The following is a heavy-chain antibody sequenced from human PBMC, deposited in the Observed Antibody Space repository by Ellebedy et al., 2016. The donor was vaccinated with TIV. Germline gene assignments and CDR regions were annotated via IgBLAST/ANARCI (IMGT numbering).Heavy chain of an antibody. Sequence: GESLKISXAASGFTFSSYGMHWVRQAPGKGLEWVAVIWYDGSNKYYADSVKGRFTISRDNSKNTLYLQMNSLRAEDTAVYYCARRVGYYFDYWGQGTLVTVSS. CDR1: GFTFSSYG. CDR3: ARRVGYYFDY. V-gene: IGHV3-33*01. CDR2: IWYDGSNK. J-gene: IGHJ4*02. D-gene: IGHD2-2*01.